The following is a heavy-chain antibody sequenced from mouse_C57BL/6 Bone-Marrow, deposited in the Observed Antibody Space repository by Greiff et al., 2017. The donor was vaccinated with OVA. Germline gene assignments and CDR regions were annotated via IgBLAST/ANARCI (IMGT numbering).Heavy chain of an antibody. D-gene: IGHD2-3*01. CDR3: ARNGYYVGFAY. J-gene: IGHJ3*01. V-gene: IGHV1-55*01. CDR2: IYPGSGST. CDR1: GYTFTSYW. Sequence: VQLQQPGAELVKPGASVKMSCKASGYTFTSYWITWVKQRPGQGLEWIGDIYPGSGSTNYTEKFKRKATLTFDPSSSTAYMQLSSLTSEDSAVYYCARNGYYVGFAYWGQGTLVTVSA.